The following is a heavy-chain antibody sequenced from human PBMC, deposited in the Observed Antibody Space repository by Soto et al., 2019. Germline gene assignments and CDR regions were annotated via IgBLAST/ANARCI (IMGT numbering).Heavy chain of an antibody. CDR2: ISYDGSNK. J-gene: IGHJ4*02. D-gene: IGHD4-4*01. CDR3: AKDIDYSNYVLLDY. CDR1: GFAFSSYG. V-gene: IGHV3-30*18. Sequence: QVQLVESGGGVVQPGRSLRLSCAASGFAFSSYGMHWVRQAPGKGLEWVAVISYDGSNKYYADSVKGRFTISRDNSKNTLYLQMNSLRAEDTAVYYCAKDIDYSNYVLLDYWGQGTLATVSS.